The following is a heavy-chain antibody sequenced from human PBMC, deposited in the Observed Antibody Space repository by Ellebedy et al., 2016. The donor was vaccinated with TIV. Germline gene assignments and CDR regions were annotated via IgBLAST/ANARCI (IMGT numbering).Heavy chain of an antibody. D-gene: IGHD3-22*01. J-gene: IGHJ3*02. CDR3: ARDLVEDYDSSGYGDAFDI. CDR2: IYSGGNT. V-gene: IGHV3-66*01. CDR1: GFTFSSYW. Sequence: PGGSLRLSCAASGFTFSSYWMHWVRQAPGKGLVWVSVIYSGGNTYYADSVKGRFTISRDISKNTLYLQMNSLRAEDTAVYYCARDLVEDYDSSGYGDAFDIWGQGTMVTVSS.